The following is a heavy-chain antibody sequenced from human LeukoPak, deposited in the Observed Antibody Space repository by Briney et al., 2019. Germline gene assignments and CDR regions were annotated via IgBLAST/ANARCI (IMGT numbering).Heavy chain of an antibody. V-gene: IGHV1-18*01. Sequence: ASVKVSCKASGYTFTSYGISCVRQAPGQGLEWMGWISAYNGNTNYAQKLQGRVTMTTDTSTSTAYMELRSLRSDDTAVYYCARGKADYVWGSYLSRWDYWGQGTLVTVSS. D-gene: IGHD3-16*01. J-gene: IGHJ4*02. CDR3: ARGKADYVWGSYLSRWDY. CDR1: GYTFTSYG. CDR2: ISAYNGNT.